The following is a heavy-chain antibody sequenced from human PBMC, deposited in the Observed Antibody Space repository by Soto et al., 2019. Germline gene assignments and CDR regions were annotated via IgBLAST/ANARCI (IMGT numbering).Heavy chain of an antibody. V-gene: IGHV1-69*01. J-gene: IGHJ6*02. CDR2: IIPIFGTA. Sequence: VSCKASGGTFSSYAISWVRQAPGQGLEWMGGIIPIFGTANYAQKFQGRVTITADESTSTAYMELSSLRSEDTAVYYCATGNPYYYDSSGYISPYYGMDVWGQGTTVTVSS. CDR3: ATGNPYYYDSSGYISPYYGMDV. D-gene: IGHD3-22*01. CDR1: GGTFSSYA.